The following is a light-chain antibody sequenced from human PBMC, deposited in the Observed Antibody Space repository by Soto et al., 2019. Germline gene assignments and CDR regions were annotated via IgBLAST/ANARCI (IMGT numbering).Light chain of an antibody. CDR3: LHDYNYPMT. V-gene: IGKV1-6*01. J-gene: IGKJ1*01. CDR2: AAS. CDR1: QGIRND. Sequence: AIQMTQSPSSLSASVGDRVTITCRASQGIRNDLGWYQQKPGKAPKLLIYAASSLQSLVPSRFSGSGSCTDFTLTIISLQPEDCATYYCLHDYNYPMTFGQGTKVHIK.